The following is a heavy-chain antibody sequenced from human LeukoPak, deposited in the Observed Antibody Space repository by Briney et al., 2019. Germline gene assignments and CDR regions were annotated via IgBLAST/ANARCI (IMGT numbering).Heavy chain of an antibody. CDR3: ARANFIVGATFDY. CDR1: GYTFTSYG. Sequence: GASVKVSCKASGYTFTSYGLSGVGQPPGRGLEGMGWISSYNGNTSYAQKLQGRVTMTTDTSTSTAYMELRSLRSDDTAVYYCARANFIVGATFDYWGQGTLVTVSS. D-gene: IGHD1-26*01. V-gene: IGHV1-18*01. CDR2: ISSYNGNT. J-gene: IGHJ4*02.